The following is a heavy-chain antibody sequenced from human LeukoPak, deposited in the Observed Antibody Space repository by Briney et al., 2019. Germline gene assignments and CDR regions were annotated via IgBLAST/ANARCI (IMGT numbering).Heavy chain of an antibody. CDR3: AKGAKGAPYYMDV. V-gene: IGHV3-23*01. CDR2: ISGSGGST. CDR1: GFTFSSYG. J-gene: IGHJ6*03. D-gene: IGHD3-16*01. Sequence: GGSLRLSCAASGFTFSSYGMSWVRQAPGKGLEWVSAISGSGGSTYYADSVKGRFTISRDNSKDTLYLQMNSLRAEDTAVYYCAKGAKGAPYYMDVWGKGTTVTISS.